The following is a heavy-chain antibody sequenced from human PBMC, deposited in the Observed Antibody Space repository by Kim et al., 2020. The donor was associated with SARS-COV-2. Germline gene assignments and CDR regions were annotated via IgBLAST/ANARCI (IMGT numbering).Heavy chain of an antibody. CDR1: GFTFSTHG. Sequence: GGSLRLSCEASGFTFSTHGMHWVRQAPGKGLEWVGAIRYDGIDKYYAESVKGRFTISRDTSRNTLYLQMNSLRAEDTAVYYCARDLGIRVLEDWGQGTLV. CDR2: IRYDGIDK. D-gene: IGHD3-10*01. V-gene: IGHV3-33*01. CDR3: ARDLGIRVLED. J-gene: IGHJ1*01.